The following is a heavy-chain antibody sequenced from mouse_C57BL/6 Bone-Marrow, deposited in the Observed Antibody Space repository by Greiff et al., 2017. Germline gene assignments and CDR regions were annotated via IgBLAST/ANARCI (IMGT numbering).Heavy chain of an antibody. D-gene: IGHD1-1*01. V-gene: IGHV14-4*01. CDR3: TTWGYGIAMDY. CDR2: IDPENGDT. CDR1: GFNIKDDY. Sequence: EVQLQQSGAELVRPGASVKLSCTASGFNIKDDYLHWVKQRPEQGLEWIGWIDPENGDTEYASKFQGKATIPADTSSNTAYLQLSSLTSEDTAVYYCTTWGYGIAMDYWGQGTSVTVSS. J-gene: IGHJ4*01.